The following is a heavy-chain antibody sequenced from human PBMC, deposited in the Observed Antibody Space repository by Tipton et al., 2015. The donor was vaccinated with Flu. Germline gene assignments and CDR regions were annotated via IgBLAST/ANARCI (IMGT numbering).Heavy chain of an antibody. D-gene: IGHD3-22*01. J-gene: IGHJ4*02. V-gene: IGHV4-59*08. CDR3: ARHLYYYDSSGYFYQYFDY. Sequence: TLSLTCTVSGGSISSYYWSWIRQPPGKGLEWIGYIYYSGSTNYNPSLKSRVTISVDTSKNQFSLKLSSVTAAGTAVYYCARHLYYYDSSGYFYQYFDYWGQGTLVTVSS. CDR2: IYYSGST. CDR1: GGSISSYY.